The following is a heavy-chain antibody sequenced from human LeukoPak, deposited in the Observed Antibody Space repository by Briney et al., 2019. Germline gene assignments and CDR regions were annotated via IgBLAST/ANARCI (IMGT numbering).Heavy chain of an antibody. CDR3: AKEGPYSGYDFDAFDI. CDR2: ISYDGSNK. Sequence: GGSLRLSCAASGFTFSSYGMHWVRQAPGKGLEWVAVISYDGSNKYYADSVKGRFTISRDNSKNTLYLQMNSLRAEDTAVYYCAKEGPYSGYDFDAFDIWGQGTMVTVPS. J-gene: IGHJ3*02. CDR1: GFTFSSYG. V-gene: IGHV3-30*18. D-gene: IGHD5-12*01.